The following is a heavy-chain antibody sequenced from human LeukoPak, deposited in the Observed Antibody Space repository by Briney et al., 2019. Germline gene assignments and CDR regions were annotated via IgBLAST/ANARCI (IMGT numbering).Heavy chain of an antibody. CDR1: GFTFDDYA. CDR3: ARHLSGVTGYTYGRGIDY. Sequence: GGSLRLSCAASGFTFDDYAMHWVRQAPGKGLEWVSLISWDGGSTYYADSVKGRFTISRDNAKTSLYLQMISLRAEDTAVYYCARHLSGVTGYTYGRGIDYWGQGTLVTVSS. CDR2: ISWDGGST. D-gene: IGHD5-18*01. V-gene: IGHV3-43D*03. J-gene: IGHJ4*02.